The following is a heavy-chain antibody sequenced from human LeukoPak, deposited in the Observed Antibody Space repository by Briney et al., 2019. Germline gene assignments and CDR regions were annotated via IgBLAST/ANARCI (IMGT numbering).Heavy chain of an antibody. Sequence: LPGRSLRLSCAASGFTFSSYWMHWVRHAPGKGLVWVSRINSDGSSTNYADSVKGRFTISRDNAKNTLYLQMNSLRVEDTAVYYCARALYYSNYLGYWGQGTLVSVSS. CDR2: INSDGSST. J-gene: IGHJ4*02. CDR3: ARALYYSNYLGY. V-gene: IGHV3-74*01. D-gene: IGHD2-2*01. CDR1: GFTFSSYW.